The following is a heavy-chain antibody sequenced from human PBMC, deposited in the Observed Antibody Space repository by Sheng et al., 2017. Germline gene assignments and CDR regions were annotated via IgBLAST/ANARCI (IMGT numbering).Heavy chain of an antibody. D-gene: IGHD3-9*01. CDR3: ASKTYYDILTGYLDYYGMDV. J-gene: IGHJ6*02. Sequence: EVQLVESGGGLVKPGGSLRLSCAASGFTFSSYSMNWVRQAPGKGLEWVSSISSSSSYIYYADSVKGRFTISRDNAKNSLYLQMNSLRAEDTAVYYCASKTYYDILTGYLDYYGMDVWGQGTTVTVSS. V-gene: IGHV3-21*01. CDR1: GFTFSSYS. CDR2: ISSSSSYI.